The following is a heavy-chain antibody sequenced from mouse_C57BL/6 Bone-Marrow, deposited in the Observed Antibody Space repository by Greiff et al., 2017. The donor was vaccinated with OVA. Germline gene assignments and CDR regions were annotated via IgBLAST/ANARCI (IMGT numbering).Heavy chain of an antibody. CDR3: ARGGAYGYGFAY. D-gene: IGHD2-2*01. J-gene: IGHJ3*01. Sequence: QVQLQQSGAELAKPGASVKLSCKASGCTFTSYWMHWVKQRPGQGLAWIGYINPSSGYTKYNQKFKDKATLTAAKSSSTAYMPLSSLTYEDSAVYYCARGGAYGYGFAYWGQGTLVTVSA. CDR1: GCTFTSYW. CDR2: INPSSGYT. V-gene: IGHV1-7*01.